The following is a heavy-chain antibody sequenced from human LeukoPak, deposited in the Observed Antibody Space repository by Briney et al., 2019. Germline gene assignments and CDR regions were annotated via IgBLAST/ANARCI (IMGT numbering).Heavy chain of an antibody. V-gene: IGHV3-21*01. Sequence: GGSLRLSCAASGFTFSSYSMNWVRQAPGKGLEWVSSISSSSSYIYYADSVKGRFTISRDNAKNSLYLQMNSLRAEDTAVYYCARAYCGGDCYPYFDYWGQGTLVTVSS. CDR1: GFTFSSYS. J-gene: IGHJ4*02. D-gene: IGHD2-21*02. CDR3: ARAYCGGDCYPYFDY. CDR2: ISSSSSYI.